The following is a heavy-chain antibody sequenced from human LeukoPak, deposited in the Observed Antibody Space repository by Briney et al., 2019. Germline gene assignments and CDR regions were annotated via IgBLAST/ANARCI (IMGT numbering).Heavy chain of an antibody. V-gene: IGHV4-34*01. CDR2: INHSGST. Sequence: SETLSLTCTVSGGSISSYYWSWIRQPPGKGLEWIGEINHSGSTNYNPSLKSRVTISVDTSKNQFSLKLSSVTAADTAVYYCARQRLPHNWFDPWGQGTLVTVSS. CDR3: ARQRLPHNWFDP. D-gene: IGHD4-11*01. CDR1: GGSISSYY. J-gene: IGHJ5*02.